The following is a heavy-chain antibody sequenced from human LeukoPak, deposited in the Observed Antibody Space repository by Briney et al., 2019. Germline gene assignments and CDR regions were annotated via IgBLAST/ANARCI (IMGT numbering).Heavy chain of an antibody. CDR3: ARHDILTGLPRYYYGMDV. CDR2: IDPSDSDT. Sequence: GESLKISCKGSGYSFTSYWISWVRQMPGKGLEWMGRIDPSDSDTNYSPSFQGHVTISADKSISTAYLQWSSLRASDTAMYYCARHDILTGLPRYYYGMDVWGKGTTVTVSS. J-gene: IGHJ6*04. D-gene: IGHD3-9*01. V-gene: IGHV5-10-1*01. CDR1: GYSFTSYW.